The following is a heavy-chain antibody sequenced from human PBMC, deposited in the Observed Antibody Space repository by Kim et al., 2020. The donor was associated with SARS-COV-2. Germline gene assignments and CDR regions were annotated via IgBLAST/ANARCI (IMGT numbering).Heavy chain of an antibody. D-gene: IGHD5-12*01. CDR1: GYTFTSYY. CDR3: ARDLGGDGYNYWFDP. Sequence: ASVKVSCKASGYTFTSYYMHWVRQAPGQGLEWMGIINPSGGSTSYAQKFQGRVTMTRDTSTSTVYMELSSLRSEDTAVYYCARDLGGDGYNYWFDPWGQGTLVPVSS. CDR2: INPSGGST. V-gene: IGHV1-46*01. J-gene: IGHJ5*02.